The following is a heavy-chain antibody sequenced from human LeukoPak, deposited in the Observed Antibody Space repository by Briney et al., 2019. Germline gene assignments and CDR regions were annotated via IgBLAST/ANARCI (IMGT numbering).Heavy chain of an antibody. CDR2: INTNSGGT. J-gene: IGHJ3*02. CDR1: GYTFTGYY. D-gene: IGHD5-18*01. V-gene: IGHV1-2*02. Sequence: AASVKVSCKASGYTFTGYYMHWVRQAPGQGLEWMVWINTNSGGTNYAQKFQGRVTMTRDTSISTAYMELSRLRSDDTAVYYCARDDTAMTYDAFDIWGQGTMVTVSS. CDR3: ARDDTAMTYDAFDI.